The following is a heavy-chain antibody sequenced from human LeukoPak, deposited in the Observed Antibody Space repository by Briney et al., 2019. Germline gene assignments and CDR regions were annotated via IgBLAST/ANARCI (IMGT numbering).Heavy chain of an antibody. CDR3: GRLGSSYELDY. Sequence: GGSLRLSCAASGFTFSGSGMEWVRQASGKGLEWVGRIRSKTDSYSTAYAASVKGRFTISRDESKNTAYLQMNSLKTDDTAVYYCGRLGSSYELDYWGQGILVTVSS. CDR1: GFTFSGSG. D-gene: IGHD3-10*01. V-gene: IGHV3-73*01. J-gene: IGHJ4*02. CDR2: IRSKTDSYST.